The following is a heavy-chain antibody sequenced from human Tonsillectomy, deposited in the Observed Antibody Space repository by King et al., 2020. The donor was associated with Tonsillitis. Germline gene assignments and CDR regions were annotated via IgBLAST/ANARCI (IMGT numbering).Heavy chain of an antibody. CDR3: AREDHATNLHSFDV. Sequence: VQLVESGGGVVQPGRSLRLSCAASGFTLRTYTMHWVRQASGKGLDGGASISHDGTNKNYSDSVGGRFTVSRDNSRNTLYLHLSSLRPEDTALYYWAREDHATNLHSFDVWGQGAMVSFST. CDR1: GFTLRTYT. D-gene: IGHD2-8*01. CDR2: ISHDGTNK. J-gene: IGHJ3*01. V-gene: IGHV3-30-3*01.